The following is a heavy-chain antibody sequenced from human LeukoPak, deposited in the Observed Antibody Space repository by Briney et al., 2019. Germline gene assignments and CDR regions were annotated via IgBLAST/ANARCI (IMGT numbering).Heavy chain of an antibody. V-gene: IGHV3-33*01. Sequence: GRSLRLSCAASGFTFSSYGMHWVRQAPGKGLEWVAVIWYDGSNKYYADSVKGRFTISRDNSKNTLYLQMNSLRAEDTAVYYCARDHEGIMITFGGVIDPPCYMDVWGKGTTVTVSS. CDR2: IWYDGSNK. D-gene: IGHD3-16*02. CDR3: ARDHEGIMITFGGVIDPPCYMDV. CDR1: GFTFSSYG. J-gene: IGHJ6*03.